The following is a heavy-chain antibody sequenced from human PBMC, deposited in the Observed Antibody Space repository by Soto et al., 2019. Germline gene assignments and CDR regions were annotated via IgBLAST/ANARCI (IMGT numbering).Heavy chain of an antibody. V-gene: IGHV1-18*01. CDR2: VSAYNGNT. J-gene: IGHJ4*02. CDR3: ARAWYCSSGSCYCDY. Sequence: ASVKVSCKASGYTFTNYGINWVRQAPGQGLEWMGWVSAYNGNTKYAQKVQGRVTMTTDTSTSTAYMELRSLRSDDTAVYYCARAWYCSSGSCYCDYWGQGTLVTVSS. CDR1: GYTFTNYG. D-gene: IGHD2-2*01.